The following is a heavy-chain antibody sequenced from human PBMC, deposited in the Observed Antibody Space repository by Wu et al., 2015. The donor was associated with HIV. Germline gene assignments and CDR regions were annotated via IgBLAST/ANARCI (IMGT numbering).Heavy chain of an antibody. CDR3: ARGSQFHCSSTSCYTSGVTYYFDY. D-gene: IGHD2-2*02. CDR1: GYTFTSYG. J-gene: IGHJ4*02. V-gene: IGHV1-18*01. CDR2: ISAYNGNT. Sequence: QVQLVQSGAEVKKPGASVKVSCKASGYTFTSYGISWVRQAPGQGLEWMGWISAYNGNTNYAQKLQGRVTMTTDTSTSTAYMELRSLRSDDTAVYYCARGSQFHCSSTSCYTSGVTYYFDYWGQGALVTVSS.